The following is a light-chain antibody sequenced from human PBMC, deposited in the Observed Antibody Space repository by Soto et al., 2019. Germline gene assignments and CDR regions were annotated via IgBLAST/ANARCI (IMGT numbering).Light chain of an antibody. V-gene: IGLV2-14*03. Sequence: QSVLTQPASVSGSPGQSIAISCTGTSSDVGGYNYVSWYQHHPGKAPTLVIYDVSNRPSGVSNRFSGSKSGNTASLTISGLQAEDEADYYCCSYAGRSTYVFGTGTKVTVL. CDR3: CSYAGRSTYV. CDR2: DVS. J-gene: IGLJ1*01. CDR1: SSDVGGYNY.